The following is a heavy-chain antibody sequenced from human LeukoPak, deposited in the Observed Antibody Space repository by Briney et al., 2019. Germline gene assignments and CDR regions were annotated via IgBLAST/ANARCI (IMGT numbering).Heavy chain of an antibody. CDR3: ARSYSGSCDY. CDR2: INHSGST. D-gene: IGHD1-26*01. CDR1: GFTFSTHA. V-gene: IGHV4-34*01. J-gene: IGHJ4*02. Sequence: SGGSLRLSCVASGFTFSTHAMSWVRQPPGKGLEWIGEINHSGSTNYNPSLKSRVTISVDTSKNQFSLKLSSVTAADTAVYYCARSYSGSCDYWGQGTLVTVSS.